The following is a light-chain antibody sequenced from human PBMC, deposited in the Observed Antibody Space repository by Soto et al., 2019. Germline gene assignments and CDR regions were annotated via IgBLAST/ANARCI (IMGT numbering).Light chain of an antibody. CDR3: QQYKTYSS. Sequence: DIQMTQSPSTLSASVGDKVTITCRASQSISSWLAWYQQKPGKAPNLLIYKASKLESGVPSRFSGTGFGTEFSLTISILQPDDFATYYCQQYKTYSSFGGGTTVDIK. CDR2: KAS. V-gene: IGKV1-5*03. J-gene: IGKJ4*01. CDR1: QSISSW.